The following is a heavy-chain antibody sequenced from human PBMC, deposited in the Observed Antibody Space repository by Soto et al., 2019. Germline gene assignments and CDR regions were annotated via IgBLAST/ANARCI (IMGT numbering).Heavy chain of an antibody. V-gene: IGHV1-69*06. CDR2: IIPIFGTA. CDR1: GGTFSSYA. J-gene: IGHJ4*02. CDR3: ARGDWNYGVGYYFDY. D-gene: IGHD1-7*01. Sequence: SVKVSCKASGGTFSSYAISWVRQAPGQGLEWMGGIIPIFGTANYAQKFQGRVTITADKSTSTAYMELSSLRSEDTAAYYCARGDWNYGVGYYFDYWGQGTLVTVSS.